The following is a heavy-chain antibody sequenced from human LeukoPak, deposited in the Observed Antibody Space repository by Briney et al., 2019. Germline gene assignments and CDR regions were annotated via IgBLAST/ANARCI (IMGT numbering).Heavy chain of an antibody. CDR3: AKTLGGIVGYLEY. CDR2: ISGSGDKT. J-gene: IGHJ4*02. V-gene: IGHV3-23*01. Sequence: GGSLRLSRAASGFTFSTYAMTWVRQAPGKGLQWVSSISGSGDKTYYAASVKGRFTISRDNSKNTVYLNMNGLRAEDTATYYCAKTLGGIVGYLEYWGQGTLVTVSS. D-gene: IGHD1-26*01. CDR1: GFTFSTYA.